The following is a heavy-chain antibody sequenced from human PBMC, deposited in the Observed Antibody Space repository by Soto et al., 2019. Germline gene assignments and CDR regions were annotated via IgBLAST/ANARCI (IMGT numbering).Heavy chain of an antibody. V-gene: IGHV4-59*12. D-gene: IGHD2-2*01. CDR1: GGSISSYY. J-gene: IGHJ6*02. Sequence: PSETLSLTCTVSGGSISSYYWSWIRQPPGKGLEWIGYIYYSGSTNYNPSLKSRVTISVDTSKNQFSLKLSSVTAADTAVYYCARIRIVVVPDEGRSYYYGMDVWGQGTRSPSP. CDR2: IYYSGST. CDR3: ARIRIVVVPDEGRSYYYGMDV.